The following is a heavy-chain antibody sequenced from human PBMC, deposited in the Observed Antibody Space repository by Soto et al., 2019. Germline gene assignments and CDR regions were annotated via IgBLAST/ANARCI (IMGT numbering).Heavy chain of an antibody. D-gene: IGHD2-2*01. Sequence: QLVESGGGLVKPGGSLRLSCSASGFTFSDENMSWVRQVPGKGLESVSGISGGGSYIFYADSVQGRFSISRDNPKNSPFLEMNSLRVEDTAVYYCARDSDCHSTSCFFPPHVWGQGTTVTVSS. V-gene: IGHV3-21*06. J-gene: IGHJ6*02. CDR2: ISGGGSYI. CDR3: ARDSDCHSTSCFFPPHV. CDR1: GFTFSDEN.